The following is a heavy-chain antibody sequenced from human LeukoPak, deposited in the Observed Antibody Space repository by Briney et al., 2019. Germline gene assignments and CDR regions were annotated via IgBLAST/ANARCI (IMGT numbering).Heavy chain of an antibody. Sequence: SETLSLACTVSGYSISSGYYWGWIRQPPGKWLEWIGRTFHSGSTYYNPSLKSRDTISVVTSQNQFSLKLSSVTAADAAVYYCARVFRRREASYDSSGYYYDYWGQGTLVTVSS. CDR2: TFHSGST. CDR3: ARVFRRREASYDSSGYYYDY. J-gene: IGHJ4*02. V-gene: IGHV4-38-2*02. D-gene: IGHD3-22*01. CDR1: GYSISSGYY.